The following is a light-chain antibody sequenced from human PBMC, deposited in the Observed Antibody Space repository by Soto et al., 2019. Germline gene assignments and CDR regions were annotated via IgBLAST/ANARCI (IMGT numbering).Light chain of an antibody. CDR2: LNSDGSH. V-gene: IGLV4-69*01. Sequence: QSVLTQSPSASASLGASVKLTCTLSSGHSSYAIAWHQQQPEKGPRFLMKLNSDGSHSKSDGISDRFSGSSSGAERYLTISSLQSEDEADYYCQTWGADSVIFGGGTKLTVL. J-gene: IGLJ2*01. CDR3: QTWGADSVI. CDR1: SGHSSYA.